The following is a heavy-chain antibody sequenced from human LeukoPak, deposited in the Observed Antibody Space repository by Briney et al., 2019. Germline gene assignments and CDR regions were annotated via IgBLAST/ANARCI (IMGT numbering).Heavy chain of an antibody. CDR3: ARGYCSGGSCYPIDY. J-gene: IGHJ4*02. CDR1: GGTFSSYA. Sequence: ASVKVSCKASGGTFSSYAISWVRQAPGQGLEWMGGIIPIFGTANYAQKFQGRVTITADESTSTAYMELSSLRSEDTAVCYCARGYCSGGSCYPIDYWGQGTLVTVSS. V-gene: IGHV1-69*13. D-gene: IGHD2-15*01. CDR2: IIPIFGTA.